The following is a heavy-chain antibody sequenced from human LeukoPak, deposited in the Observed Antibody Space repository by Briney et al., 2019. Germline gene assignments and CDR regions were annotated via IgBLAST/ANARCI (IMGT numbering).Heavy chain of an antibody. CDR1: GFTFSSYG. CDR2: ISYDGSNK. Sequence: PGGSLRLSCAASGFTFSSYGMHWVRQAPGKGLEWVAVISYDGSNKYYADSVKGRFTISRDNSKNTLDLQMNSLRAEDTAVYYCARPAYDTRVVNWGQGTLVTVSS. J-gene: IGHJ4*02. V-gene: IGHV3-30*03. CDR3: ARPAYDTRVVN. D-gene: IGHD3-3*01.